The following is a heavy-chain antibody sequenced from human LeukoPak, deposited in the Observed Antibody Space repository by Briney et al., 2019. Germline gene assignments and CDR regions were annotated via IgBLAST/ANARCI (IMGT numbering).Heavy chain of an antibody. CDR3: ARDRQLSPDY. CDR1: GFTFSSYE. Sequence: QPGGSLRLSRAASGFTFSSYEMNWVRQAPGKGLEWVSYISSSGSTIYYADSVKGRFTISRDNAKNSLYLQMNSLRAEDTAVYYCARDRQLSPDYWGQGTLSPSPQ. CDR2: ISSSGSTI. V-gene: IGHV3-48*03. J-gene: IGHJ4*02. D-gene: IGHD5-18*01.